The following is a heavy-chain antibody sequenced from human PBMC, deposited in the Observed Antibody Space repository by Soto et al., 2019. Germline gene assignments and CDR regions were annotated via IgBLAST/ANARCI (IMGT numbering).Heavy chain of an antibody. J-gene: IGHJ5*02. CDR2: IIPIFGTA. V-gene: IGHV1-69*01. D-gene: IGHD6-13*01. CDR1: GGTFSSYA. Sequence: QVQLVQSGAEVKKPGSSVKVSCKASGGTFSSYAISWVRQAPGQGLEWMGGIIPIFGTANYAQKFQGRVTITADESTSTAYMELSSLRSEDTAVYYCARSFRAYVHSSSWYTDWFDPWGQGTLVTVSS. CDR3: ARSFRAYVHSSSWYTDWFDP.